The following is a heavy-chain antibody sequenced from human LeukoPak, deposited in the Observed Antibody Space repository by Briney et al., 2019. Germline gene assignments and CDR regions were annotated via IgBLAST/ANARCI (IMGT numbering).Heavy chain of an antibody. Sequence: GRSLRLSCAASGSTFSSYGMHWVRQAPGKGLEWVAVIWYDGSNKYYADSVKGRFTISRDNAKNSLYLQMNSLRAEDTAVYYCARDAPYYYDSSGYYIDYWGQGTLVTVSS. D-gene: IGHD3-22*01. J-gene: IGHJ4*02. CDR2: IWYDGSNK. V-gene: IGHV3-33*01. CDR1: GSTFSSYG. CDR3: ARDAPYYYDSSGYYIDY.